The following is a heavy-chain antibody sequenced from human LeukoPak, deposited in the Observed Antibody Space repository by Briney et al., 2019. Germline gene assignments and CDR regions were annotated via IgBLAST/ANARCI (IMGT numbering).Heavy chain of an antibody. J-gene: IGHJ3*02. V-gene: IGHV4-59*08. CDR1: GGSINSYY. Sequence: SETLSLTCTVSGGSINSYYWSWIRQPPGKGLEWIGYIYYSGSTNYNPSLKSRVTISVDTSKNQFSLKLSSVTAADTAVYYCARHPFSDGFDIWGQGTMVTVSS. CDR2: IYYSGST. CDR3: ARHPFSDGFDI.